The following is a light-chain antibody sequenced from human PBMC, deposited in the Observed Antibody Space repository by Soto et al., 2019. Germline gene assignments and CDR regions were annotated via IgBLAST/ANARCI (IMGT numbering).Light chain of an antibody. Sequence: EIVLTQAPATLSLSPGERATLSCRASQSIGLAIAWYQHKPGQAPRLLIFDASQRATGIPARFRGSGSGTDFTLSISSIEPEDFAVYYCQHRSDRPPWTFGQGTNVESK. CDR1: QSIGLA. CDR2: DAS. V-gene: IGKV3-11*01. J-gene: IGKJ1*01. CDR3: QHRSDRPPWT.